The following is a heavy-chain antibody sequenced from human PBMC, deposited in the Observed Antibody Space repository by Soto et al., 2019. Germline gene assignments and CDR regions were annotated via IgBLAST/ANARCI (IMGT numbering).Heavy chain of an antibody. Sequence: AGGSLRLSCAASGFTFSGSAMHWVRQASGKGLEWVGRIRSKANSYATAYAASVKGRFTISRDDSKNTAYLQMNSLKTEDTAVYYCTRPLVELRRGYYYYGMDVWGQGTTVTVSS. CDR3: TRPLVELRRGYYYYGMDV. CDR2: IRSKANSYAT. CDR1: GFTFSGSA. J-gene: IGHJ6*02. V-gene: IGHV3-73*01. D-gene: IGHD1-7*01.